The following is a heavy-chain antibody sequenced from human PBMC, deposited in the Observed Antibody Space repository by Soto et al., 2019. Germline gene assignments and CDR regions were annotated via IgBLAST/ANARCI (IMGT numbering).Heavy chain of an antibody. J-gene: IGHJ4*02. CDR1: GFTFSSYS. CDR3: ARGSWYGDYFDY. Sequence: PGGSLRLSCAASGFTFSSYSMNWVRQAPGKGLEWVSSISSSSSYIYYADSVKGRFTISRDNAKNSLYLQMNSLRAEDTAVYYCARGSWYGDYFDYWGQGTLVTVSS. CDR2: ISSSSSYI. D-gene: IGHD6-13*01. V-gene: IGHV3-21*01.